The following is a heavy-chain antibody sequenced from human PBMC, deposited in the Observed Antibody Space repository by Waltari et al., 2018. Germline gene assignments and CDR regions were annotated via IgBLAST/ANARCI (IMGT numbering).Heavy chain of an antibody. CDR2: IASSGGDT. D-gene: IGHD2-2*01. Sequence: EVQLLESGGGLVQPGGSLKLSCAASGFRFTSYFMSWVGQAPGKGLEWVAGIASSGGDTAYADSVKGRFTISRDNSNNTLFLQMSSLSAEDTAVYYCAREKSSWLPTYWGQGTLVTVSS. J-gene: IGHJ4*02. V-gene: IGHV3-23*01. CDR3: AREKSSWLPTY. CDR1: GFRFTSYF.